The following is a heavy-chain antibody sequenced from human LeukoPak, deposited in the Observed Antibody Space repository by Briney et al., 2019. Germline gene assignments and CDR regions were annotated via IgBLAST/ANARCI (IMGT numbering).Heavy chain of an antibody. CDR1: GGSISSYY. V-gene: IGHV4-4*07. CDR2: IYTSGST. Sequence: SGTLSLTCTVSGGSISSYYWSWIRQPAGKGLEWIGRIYTSGSTNYNPSLKSRVTMSVDTSKNQFSLKLSSVTAADTAVYYCARVACSGGSCCSGWFDPWGQGTLVTVSS. J-gene: IGHJ5*02. D-gene: IGHD2-15*01. CDR3: ARVACSGGSCCSGWFDP.